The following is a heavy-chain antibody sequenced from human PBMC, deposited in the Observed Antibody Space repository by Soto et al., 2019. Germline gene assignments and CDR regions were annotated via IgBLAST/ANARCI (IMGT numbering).Heavy chain of an antibody. CDR3: ARAHDGEPPFDP. CDR2: ISYDGSNK. J-gene: IGHJ5*02. V-gene: IGHV3-30-3*01. Sequence: GGSLRLSCAASGFTFSSYAMHWVRQAPGKGLEWVAVISYDGSNKYYADSVKGRFTISRDNSKNTLYLQMNSLRAEDTAVYYCARAHDGEPPFDPWGQGTLVTVSS. CDR1: GFTFSSYA.